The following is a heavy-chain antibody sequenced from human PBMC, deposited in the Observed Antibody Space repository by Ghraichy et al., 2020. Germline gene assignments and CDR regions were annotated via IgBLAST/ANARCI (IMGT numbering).Heavy chain of an antibody. CDR3: ARDVQWELLSAAFDL. D-gene: IGHD1-26*01. J-gene: IGHJ3*01. CDR1: GDSISRSRAH. Sequence: SETLSLTCTVSGDSISRSRAHWSWIRQPAGKGLEWIGLVSSSGSTIYNPSLENRVSISLDTSKNHFSLNLRSVTATDTARYYCARDVQWELLSAAFDLWGQGKIVTVSS. V-gene: IGHV4-61*02. CDR2: VSSSGST.